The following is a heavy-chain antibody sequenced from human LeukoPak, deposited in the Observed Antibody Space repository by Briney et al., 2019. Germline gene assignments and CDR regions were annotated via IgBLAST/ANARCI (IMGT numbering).Heavy chain of an antibody. J-gene: IGHJ4*02. Sequence: SETLSLTCTVSGGSISSYYWSWIRQPPGKGLEWIGYIYYSGSTNYNPSLKSRVTISVDTSKNQFSLKLSSVAAADTAVYYCARESPLGGTFDYWGQGTLVTVSS. CDR3: ARESPLGGTFDY. CDR1: GGSISSYY. CDR2: IYYSGST. V-gene: IGHV4-59*01. D-gene: IGHD3-16*01.